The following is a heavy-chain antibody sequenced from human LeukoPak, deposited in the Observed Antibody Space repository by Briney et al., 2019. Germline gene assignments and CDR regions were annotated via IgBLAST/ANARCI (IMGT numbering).Heavy chain of an antibody. J-gene: IGHJ4*02. CDR1: GVIFRDAY. CDR2: IKTKSDRGTT. V-gene: IGHV3-15*01. D-gene: IGHD6-6*01. Sequence: GGSLRLSCVASGVIFRDAYMNWVRQGPGKGLEWVGRIKTKSDRGTTDYAAPVKGRFTIARDDSKSTLYLQMDSLKTDDTAMYYCTTGHYSTSGDYWGQGTLVTVSS. CDR3: TTGHYSTSGDY.